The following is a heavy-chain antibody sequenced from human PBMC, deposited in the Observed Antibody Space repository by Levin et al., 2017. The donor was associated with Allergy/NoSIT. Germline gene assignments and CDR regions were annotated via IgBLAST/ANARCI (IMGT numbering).Heavy chain of an antibody. CDR3: ASRTYRD. CDR1: GGFISGSTYY. Sequence: PSETLSLTCTVSGGFISGSTYYWGWIRQPPGKGLEWIGSTYHDGSTYYNPSLKSRITVSVDTSRNQFSLKVRSVTATDTAVYYCASRTYRDWGQGTLVTVSS. J-gene: IGHJ4*02. V-gene: IGHV4-39*01. D-gene: IGHD2-21*01. CDR2: TYHDGST.